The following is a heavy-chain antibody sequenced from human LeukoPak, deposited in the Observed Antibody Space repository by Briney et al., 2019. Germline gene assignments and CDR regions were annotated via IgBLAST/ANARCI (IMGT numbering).Heavy chain of an antibody. J-gene: IGHJ4*02. V-gene: IGHV3-64*01. CDR3: ARVSDYSNYFDF. Sequence: GGSLRLSCAASGFTFGSYAMHWVRQAPGKGLEYVSAISSNGGSTYYANSVKGRFTISRDNSKNMLYLQMNSLRAEDTAVYYCARVSDYSNYFDFWGQGTLVTVSS. CDR1: GFTFGSYA. D-gene: IGHD4-11*01. CDR2: ISSNGGST.